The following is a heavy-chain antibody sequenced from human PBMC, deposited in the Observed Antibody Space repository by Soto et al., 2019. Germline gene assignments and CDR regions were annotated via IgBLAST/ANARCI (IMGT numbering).Heavy chain of an antibody. CDR1: AYTFTSYG. D-gene: IGHD2-2*01. CDR2: ISAYNGNT. Sequence: QVQLVQSGAEVKKPGASVKVSCKASAYTFTSYGISWVRQAPGQGLEWMGWISAYNGNTNYAQKLQGRVTRTTDTSTSTAYMELRSLRSDDTAVYYCAREGYCISTSCRHYDYYGMDVWGQGTTVTVAS. V-gene: IGHV1-18*01. J-gene: IGHJ6*02. CDR3: AREGYCISTSCRHYDYYGMDV.